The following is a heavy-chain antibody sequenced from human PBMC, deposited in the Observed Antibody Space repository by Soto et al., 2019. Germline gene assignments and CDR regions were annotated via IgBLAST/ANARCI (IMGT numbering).Heavy chain of an antibody. V-gene: IGHV4-59*01. CDR3: ARDGAAADGMDV. J-gene: IGHJ6*02. CDR2: IYYSGST. D-gene: IGHD6-13*01. Sequence: SETLSLTCGVYGGSFRNYYWIWVRQPPGKGLEWIGYIYYSGSTNYNPSLKSRVTISVDTSKNQFSLKLSSVTAADTAVYYCARDGAAADGMDVWGQGTTVTVSS. CDR1: GGSFRNYY.